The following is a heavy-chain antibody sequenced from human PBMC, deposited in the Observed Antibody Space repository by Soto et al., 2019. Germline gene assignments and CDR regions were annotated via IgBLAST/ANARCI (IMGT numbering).Heavy chain of an antibody. J-gene: IGHJ6*03. Sequence: QVQLQESGPGLVKPSETLSLTCTVSGGSIRSYYWSWIRQPPGKGLECIGYIYYSGSTNYNPSLKSRVTISLDTSKNHFSLKLSSVTPADTAVYYCARLGGYYYMDVWGKGTTVTVSS. CDR2: IYYSGST. D-gene: IGHD3-10*01. V-gene: IGHV4-59*01. CDR3: ARLGGYYYMDV. CDR1: GGSIRSYY.